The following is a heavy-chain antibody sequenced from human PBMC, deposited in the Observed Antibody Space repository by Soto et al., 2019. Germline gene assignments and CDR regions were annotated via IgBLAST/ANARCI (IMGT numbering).Heavy chain of an antibody. Sequence: ITLKESGPTLVKPTQPLTLTCTFSGFSLNTGGVGVGWVRQPRGKAMEGLALIYWDDDERYRPSLRSRLNITKDTINNQVVLTMANMAPEDTATYYCVRNWRYYGGDYYYGMDAWGQGTTVTVSS. CDR2: IYWDDDE. V-gene: IGHV2-5*02. CDR1: GFSLNTGGVG. CDR3: VRNWRYYGGDYYYGMDA. J-gene: IGHJ6*02. D-gene: IGHD3-10*01.